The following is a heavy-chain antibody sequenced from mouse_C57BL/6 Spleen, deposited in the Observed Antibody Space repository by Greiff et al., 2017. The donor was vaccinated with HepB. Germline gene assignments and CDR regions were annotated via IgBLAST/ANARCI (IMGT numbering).Heavy chain of an antibody. CDR2: INPSNGGT. CDR1: GYTFTSYW. J-gene: IGHJ3*01. D-gene: IGHD3-2*02. V-gene: IGHV1-53*01. CDR3: ARDAQATGGFAY. Sequence: QVQLQQPGTELVKPGASVKLSCKASGYTFTSYWMHWVKQRTGQGLEWIGNINPSNGGTNYNEKFKSKATLTVDKSSSTAYMQLSSLTSEDSAVYYCARDAQATGGFAYWGQGTLVTVSA.